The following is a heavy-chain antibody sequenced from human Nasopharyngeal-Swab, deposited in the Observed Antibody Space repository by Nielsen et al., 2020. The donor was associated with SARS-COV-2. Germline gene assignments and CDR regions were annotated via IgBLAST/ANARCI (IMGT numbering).Heavy chain of an antibody. J-gene: IGHJ4*02. CDR1: GFTFSSYD. D-gene: IGHD6-19*01. CDR2: IGTAGYT. CDR3: ARGTAVAGILYYFDY. V-gene: IGHV3-13*01. Sequence: GESLKISCAASGFTFSSYDMHWVRQATGKGLEWVSAIGTAGYTYYPGSVKGRFTISRENAKNSLYLQMNSLRAGDTAVYYCARGTAVAGILYYFDYWGQGTLVTVSS.